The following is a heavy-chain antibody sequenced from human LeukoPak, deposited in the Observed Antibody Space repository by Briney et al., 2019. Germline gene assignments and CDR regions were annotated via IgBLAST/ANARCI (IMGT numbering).Heavy chain of an antibody. CDR1: GGSFSGYY. J-gene: IGHJ4*02. CDR3: AREPYYYGSGSYYSFDY. D-gene: IGHD3-10*01. Sequence: PSETLSLTCAVYGGSFSGYYWSWIRQPPGKGLEWIGEINHSGCTNYNPSLKSRVTISVDTSKNQFSLKLSSVTAADTAVYYCAREPYYYGSGSYYSFDYWGQGTLVTVSS. V-gene: IGHV4-34*01. CDR2: INHSGCT.